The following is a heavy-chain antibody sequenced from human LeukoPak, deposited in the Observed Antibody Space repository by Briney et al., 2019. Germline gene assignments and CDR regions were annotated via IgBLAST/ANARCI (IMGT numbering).Heavy chain of an antibody. Sequence: GGSLRLSCAASGFTFSSYAMHWVRQAPGKGLEWVAVISYDGSNKYYADSVEGRFTISRDNSKNTLYLQMNSLKTEDTAVYFCTTGTITGPGFDFWGQGTLVTVSS. V-gene: IGHV3-30-3*01. CDR3: TTGTITGPGFDF. D-gene: IGHD6-13*01. CDR1: GFTFSSYA. CDR2: ISYDGSNK. J-gene: IGHJ4*02.